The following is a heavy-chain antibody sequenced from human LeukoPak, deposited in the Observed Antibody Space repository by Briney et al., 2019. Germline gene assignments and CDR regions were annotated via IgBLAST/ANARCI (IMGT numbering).Heavy chain of an antibody. CDR2: IIPIFGTA. J-gene: IGHJ5*02. V-gene: IGHV1-69*05. Sequence: ASVKFSCKASGGTFSSYAISWVRQAPGQGLEWMGGIIPIFGTANYAQKFQGRVTITTDESTSTAYMELSSLRSEDTAVYYCARSYYDSSGFSPWGQGTLVTVSS. CDR1: GGTFSSYA. D-gene: IGHD3-22*01. CDR3: ARSYYDSSGFSP.